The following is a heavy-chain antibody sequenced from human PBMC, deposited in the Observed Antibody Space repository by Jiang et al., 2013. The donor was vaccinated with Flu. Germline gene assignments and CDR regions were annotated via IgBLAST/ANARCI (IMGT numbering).Heavy chain of an antibody. CDR2: ISSSSSYI. J-gene: IGHJ4*02. D-gene: IGHD3-22*01. Sequence: PGKGLEWVSSISSSSSYIYYADSVKGRFTISRDNAKNSLYLQMNSLRAEDTAVYYCARDRVNYYDSSGYYDYWGQGTLVTVSS. CDR3: ARDRVNYYDSSGYYDY. V-gene: IGHV3-21*01.